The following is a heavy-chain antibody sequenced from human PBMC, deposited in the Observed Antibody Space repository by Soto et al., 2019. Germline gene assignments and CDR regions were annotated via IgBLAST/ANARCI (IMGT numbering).Heavy chain of an antibody. V-gene: IGHV3-15*01. Sequence: EVQLVESGGGLVKPGGSLRLSCAASGFTFSNAWMSWVRQAPGKGLEWVGRIKSKTDGGTTDYAEPVKGRFTISRDDSKNTLYLQMNSLKTEDTAVYYCTTEEADLGVEGYWGQGTLVPVSS. CDR2: IKSKTDGGTT. J-gene: IGHJ4*02. CDR3: TTEEADLGVEGY. D-gene: IGHD3-16*01. CDR1: GFTFSNAW.